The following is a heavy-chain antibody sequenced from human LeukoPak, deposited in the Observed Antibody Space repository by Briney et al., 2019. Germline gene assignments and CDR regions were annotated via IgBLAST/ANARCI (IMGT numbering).Heavy chain of an antibody. J-gene: IGHJ3*02. D-gene: IGHD3-10*01. CDR3: ASLLWFGELKSDAFDI. Sequence: ASVKVSCKASGYTFTSYDINWVRQATGQGLEWMGWMNPNSSNTGYAQKFQGRVTMTRNTSISTAYMELSSLRSEDTAVYYCASLLWFGELKSDAFDIWGQGTMVTVSS. CDR2: MNPNSSNT. V-gene: IGHV1-8*01. CDR1: GYTFTSYD.